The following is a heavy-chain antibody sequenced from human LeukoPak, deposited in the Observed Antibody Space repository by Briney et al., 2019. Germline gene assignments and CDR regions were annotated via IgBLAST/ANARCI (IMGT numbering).Heavy chain of an antibody. Sequence: SETLSLTCAVYGGSFSGYYWSWIRQPPGKGLEWIGEINHSGSTNYNPSLKSRVTISVDTSKNQFSLKLSSVTAADAAVYYCARHGYCSSTSCPPRWYSSSSPGRRPNRNLDVWGKGTTVTVSS. J-gene: IGHJ6*04. CDR3: ARHGYCSSTSCPPRWYSSSSPGRRPNRNLDV. CDR1: GGSFSGYY. V-gene: IGHV4-34*01. CDR2: INHSGST. D-gene: IGHD2-2*01.